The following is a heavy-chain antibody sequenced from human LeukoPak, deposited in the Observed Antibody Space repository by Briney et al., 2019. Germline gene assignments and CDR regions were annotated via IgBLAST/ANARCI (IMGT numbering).Heavy chain of an antibody. CDR2: IIPIFGTA. Sequence: SVKVSCKASGGTFSSYAISWVRQAPGQGLEWMGGIIPIFGTANYAQKFQGRVTITTDESTSTAYMELSSLRSEDTAVYYCARDSGYYGSGSYSLFDYWGQGTLVTVSS. CDR1: GGTFSSYA. D-gene: IGHD3-10*01. V-gene: IGHV1-69*05. CDR3: ARDSGYYGSGSYSLFDY. J-gene: IGHJ4*02.